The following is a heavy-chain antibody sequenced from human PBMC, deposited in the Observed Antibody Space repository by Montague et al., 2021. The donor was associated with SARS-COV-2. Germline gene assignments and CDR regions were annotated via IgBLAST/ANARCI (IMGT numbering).Heavy chain of an antibody. CDR2: IYVIGST. J-gene: IGHJ4*02. CDR1: GGSIINYY. D-gene: IGHD5-12*01. V-gene: IGHV4-59*01. CDR3: ARRQGGLRLMDY. Sequence: SETLSLTCTVSGGSIINYYWGWIRQSPGKALEYIAYIYVIGSTHRNPALKSRVTISVDPSSNQFYLDLNSVTAADTAVYYCARRQGGLRLMDYWGRGTLVTVPS.